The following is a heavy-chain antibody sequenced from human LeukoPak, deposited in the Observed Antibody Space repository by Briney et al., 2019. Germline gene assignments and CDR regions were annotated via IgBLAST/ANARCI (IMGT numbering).Heavy chain of an antibody. CDR3: ARDRSRLVI. Sequence: SETLSLTCTVSGGSISSYYCSWIRQPPGKGLEWIGYIYYSGSTNYNPSLKSRVTISVDTSKNQFSLKLSSVTAADTAVYYCARDRSRLVIWGHGTMVTVSS. J-gene: IGHJ3*02. CDR2: IYYSGST. V-gene: IGHV4-59*01. CDR1: GGSISSYY.